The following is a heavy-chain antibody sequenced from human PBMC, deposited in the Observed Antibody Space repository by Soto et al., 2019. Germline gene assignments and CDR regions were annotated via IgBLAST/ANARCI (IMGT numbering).Heavy chain of an antibody. CDR1: GVSITSGDYY. J-gene: IGHJ5*02. CDR2: IYYGGNT. Sequence: QVQLQESGPGLAETLSLTCTVSGVSITSGDYYWNWIRQPPGKGLEWIGSIYYGGNTYYNPSLKSLVTISLDTSTNQFSLKLTSVTAADTAVYYCASFGVASMNWFDPWGQGTLVTVSS. V-gene: IGHV4-30-4*01. D-gene: IGHD3-3*01. CDR3: ASFGVASMNWFDP.